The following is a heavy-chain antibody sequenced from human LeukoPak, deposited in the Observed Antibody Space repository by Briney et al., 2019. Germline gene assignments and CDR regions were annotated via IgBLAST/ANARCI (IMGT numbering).Heavy chain of an antibody. V-gene: IGHV3-30*18. D-gene: IGHD6-19*01. CDR1: GFTFSNYG. CDR3: AKRAGYSSGWYDMDV. J-gene: IGHJ6*02. CDR2: ITYDGNNK. Sequence: GGSLRLSCAASGFTFSNYGMHWVRQAPGKGLEWVAVITYDGNNKFYADSVKGRFTISRDNSKNTLYLQVDSLRGEDTAVFYCAKRAGYSSGWYDMDVWGQGTTVTVSS.